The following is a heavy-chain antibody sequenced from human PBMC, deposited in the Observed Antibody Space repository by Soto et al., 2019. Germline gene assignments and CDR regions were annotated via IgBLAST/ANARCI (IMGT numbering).Heavy chain of an antibody. J-gene: IGHJ3*02. CDR3: ARVHYSGSYGDAFDI. Sequence: ASVKVSCKASGYTFTSYGISWVRQAPGQGLEWMGWISAYNGNTNYAQKLQGRVTMTTDTSTSTAYMELRSLRSDDTAVYYYARVHYSGSYGDAFDIWGQGTMVTVSS. CDR1: GYTFTSYG. V-gene: IGHV1-18*04. CDR2: ISAYNGNT. D-gene: IGHD1-26*01.